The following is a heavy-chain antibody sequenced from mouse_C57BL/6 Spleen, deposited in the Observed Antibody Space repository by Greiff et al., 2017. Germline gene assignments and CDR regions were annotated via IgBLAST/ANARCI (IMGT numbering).Heavy chain of an antibody. J-gene: IGHJ1*03. Sequence: QVQLQQSGAELMKPGASVKLSCKATGYTFTGYWLERVKQRPGHGLEWIGEFLPGSGSTNYNEKFKGKATFTADTSSNTDYMQISSLTTEDSAIYYGARGYYGSRGDWYFDVWGTGTTVTVSS. V-gene: IGHV1-9*01. CDR1: GYTFTGYW. D-gene: IGHD1-1*01. CDR2: FLPGSGST. CDR3: ARGYYGSRGDWYFDV.